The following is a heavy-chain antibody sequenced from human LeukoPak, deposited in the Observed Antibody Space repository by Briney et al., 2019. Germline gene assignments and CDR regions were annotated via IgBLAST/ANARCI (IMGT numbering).Heavy chain of an antibody. J-gene: IGHJ5*02. D-gene: IGHD3-10*01. CDR3: ARDRAGRRSSWVEFDL. V-gene: IGHV3-53*05. Sequence: QPGGSLRLSCTVSGFTVTSTHMDWVRQAPGEGPEWVALIYDDGGTVYADSVKGRFTISRDNSKNMVYLQMNSLRPEDSAVYYCARDRAGRRSSWVEFDLWGQGTLVTVSS. CDR2: IYDDGGT. CDR1: GFTVTSTH.